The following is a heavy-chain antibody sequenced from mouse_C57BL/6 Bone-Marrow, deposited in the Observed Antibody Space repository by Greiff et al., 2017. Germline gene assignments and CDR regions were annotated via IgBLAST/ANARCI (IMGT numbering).Heavy chain of an antibody. Sequence: EVQLQQSGAELVRPGASVKLSCTASGFNIKDDYMHWVKQRPEQGLEWIGWIDPENGDTEYASKFQGKATITADTSSNTAYLQLSSLTSEDTAVXYCTTGDYDGDYWGQGTTLTVSS. V-gene: IGHV14-4*01. CDR1: GFNIKDDY. J-gene: IGHJ2*01. CDR2: IDPENGDT. D-gene: IGHD2-4*01. CDR3: TTGDYDGDY.